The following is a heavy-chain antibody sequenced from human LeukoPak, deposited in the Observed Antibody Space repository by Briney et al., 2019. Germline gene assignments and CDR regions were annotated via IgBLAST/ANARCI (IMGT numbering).Heavy chain of an antibody. CDR1: GYTFTGYY. D-gene: IGHD7-27*01. Sequence: GASVKVSCKASGYTFTGYYMHWVRQAPGQGLEWMGWINPTGGGTNYAQKFQGWVTMTRDTSISTAYMELSRLRSDDTAVYYCARDSKGTESGDYYYGMDVWGKGTTVTVSS. J-gene: IGHJ6*04. V-gene: IGHV1-2*04. CDR3: ARDSKGTESGDYYYGMDV. CDR2: INPTGGGT.